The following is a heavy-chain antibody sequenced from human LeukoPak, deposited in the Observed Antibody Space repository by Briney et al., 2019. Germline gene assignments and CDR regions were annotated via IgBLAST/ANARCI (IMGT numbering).Heavy chain of an antibody. V-gene: IGHV3-48*01. CDR2: ISSSSRTI. CDR3: ARDTYYYDSSGYSPHDY. CDR1: GFIFSSYS. Sequence: GGSLRLSCAASGFIFSSYSMNWVRQAPGKGLEWVSYISSSSRTIYYADSVKGRFTISRDNAKNSLYLQMNSLRAEDTAVYYCARDTYYYDSSGYSPHDYWGQGTLVTVSS. D-gene: IGHD3-22*01. J-gene: IGHJ4*02.